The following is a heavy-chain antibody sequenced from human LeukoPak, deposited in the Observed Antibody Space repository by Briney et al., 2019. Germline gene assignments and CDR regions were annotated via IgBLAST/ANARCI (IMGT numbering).Heavy chain of an antibody. CDR1: GGSISTYY. Sequence: SETLSLTCTVSGGSISTYYWSWIRQPPGKGLEWIGYIYYSGSTNYNPSLKSRVTISVDTSKNQFSLKLSSVTAADTAVYYCARDSSSWYLWGQGTLVTVSS. D-gene: IGHD6-13*01. CDR3: ARDSSSWYL. J-gene: IGHJ4*02. CDR2: IYYSGST. V-gene: IGHV4-59*12.